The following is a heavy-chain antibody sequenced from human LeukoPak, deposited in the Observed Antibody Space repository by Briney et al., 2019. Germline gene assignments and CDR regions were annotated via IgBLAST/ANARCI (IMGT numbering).Heavy chain of an antibody. CDR3: ANFEGSSQAFHI. D-gene: IGHD6-13*01. CDR2: IQYDGNKI. V-gene: IGHV3-30*02. Sequence: GGSLRLSCAASGFTFSTSGMHWVRQAPGKGLEWVAFIQYDGNKIYYADSVKGRFSIYRDNSNYTLYLQMNSLRAEDTAVYYCANFEGSSQAFHIWGQGTLVTVSS. J-gene: IGHJ3*02. CDR1: GFTFSTSG.